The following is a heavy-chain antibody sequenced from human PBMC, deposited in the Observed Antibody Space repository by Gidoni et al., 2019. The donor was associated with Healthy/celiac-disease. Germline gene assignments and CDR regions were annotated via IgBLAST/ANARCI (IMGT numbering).Heavy chain of an antibody. CDR3: TRASFPTYYYDSSGYSTEYFQH. CDR1: GFTFGDYA. Sequence: EVQLVASGGGLVKPGRSLRLSCTASGFTFGDYAMSWFRQAPGKGLDWVGCMRSKAYGGTTEYASSVKGRFTISRDDSKSIAYLQMNSLKTEDTAVYYCTRASFPTYYYDSSGYSTEYFQHWGQGTLVTVSS. V-gene: IGHV3-49*05. J-gene: IGHJ1*01. D-gene: IGHD3-22*01. CDR2: MRSKAYGGTT.